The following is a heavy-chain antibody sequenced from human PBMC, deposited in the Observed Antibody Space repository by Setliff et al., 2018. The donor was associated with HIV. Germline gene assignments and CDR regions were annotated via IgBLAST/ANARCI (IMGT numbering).Heavy chain of an antibody. CDR3: ARDGNYYGSGIGDP. D-gene: IGHD3-10*01. Sequence: ASVKVSCKASGFPFRYYYIYWVQQAPGKGLRWMGRIDPGDGETIYAEQFQGRVTMTRDTSTSTAYMELSGLTSDDTAVYYCARDGNYYGSGIGDPWGQGTLVTVSS. J-gene: IGHJ5*02. CDR1: GFPFRYYY. CDR2: IDPGDGET. V-gene: IGHV1-2*06.